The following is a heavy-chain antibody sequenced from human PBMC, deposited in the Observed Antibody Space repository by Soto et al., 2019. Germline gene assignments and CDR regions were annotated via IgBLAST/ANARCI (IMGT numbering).Heavy chain of an antibody. CDR1: GFTFSTYA. D-gene: IGHD3-10*01. Sequence: PGGSLRLSCAASGFTFSTYAMSWVRQAPGKGLEWVSTISDSGGRTYYAASVKGRFTISRDNSKNTLYLLMNSLSAEDTALYYCAKFHGSGTYYNFHDYWGQGTLVTVSS. CDR2: ISDSGGRT. J-gene: IGHJ4*02. CDR3: AKFHGSGTYYNFHDY. V-gene: IGHV3-23*01.